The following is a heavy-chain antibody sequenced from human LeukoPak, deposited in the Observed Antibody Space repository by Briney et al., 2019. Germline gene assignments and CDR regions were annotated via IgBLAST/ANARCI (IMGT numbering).Heavy chain of an antibody. CDR1: GGTFSSYA. J-gene: IGHJ6*04. CDR2: ITPIFGTA. CDR3: ARGLIAAAGTYYYYGMDV. V-gene: IGHV1-69*13. Sequence: ASVKVSCKASGGTFSSYAISWVRQAPGQGLEWMGGITPIFGTANYAQKFQGRVTITADESTSTAYMELSSLRSEDTAVYYCARGLIAAAGTYYYYGMDVWGKGTTVTVSS. D-gene: IGHD6-13*01.